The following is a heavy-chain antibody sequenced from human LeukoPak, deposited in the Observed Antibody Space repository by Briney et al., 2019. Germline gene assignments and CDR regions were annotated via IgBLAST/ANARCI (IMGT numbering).Heavy chain of an antibody. J-gene: IGHJ4*02. Sequence: SETLSLTCAVYGGSFSGYYWSWIRQPPGKGLEWIGEINHSGSTNYNPSLKSRVTISVDTSKNQFSLQLNSVTPEDTAVYYCARGPLAAAGTWYFDYWGQGTLVTVSS. V-gene: IGHV4-34*01. D-gene: IGHD6-13*01. CDR2: INHSGST. CDR1: GGSFSGYY. CDR3: ARGPLAAAGTWYFDY.